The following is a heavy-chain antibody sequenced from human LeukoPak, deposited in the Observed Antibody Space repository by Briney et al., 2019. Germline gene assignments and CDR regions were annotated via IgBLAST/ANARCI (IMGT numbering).Heavy chain of an antibody. CDR2: IIPIFGTA. CDR1: GGTFSSYA. D-gene: IGHD3-16*02. Sequence: SVKVSCKASGGTFSSYAISWVRQAPGQGLEWMGGIIPIFGTANYAQKFQGRVTITADESTSTAYMKLSSLRSEDTAVYYCAREASGDYVWGSYRSIPTFDYWGQGTLVTVSS. V-gene: IGHV1-69*13. J-gene: IGHJ4*02. CDR3: AREASGDYVWGSYRSIPTFDY.